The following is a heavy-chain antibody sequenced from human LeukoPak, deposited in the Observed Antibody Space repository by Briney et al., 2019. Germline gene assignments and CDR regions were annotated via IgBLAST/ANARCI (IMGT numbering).Heavy chain of an antibody. CDR3: ATALPVTMVRGVIPPSFDY. CDR1: GYTLTELS. Sequence: VASVKVSCKVSGYTLTELSMHWVRQAPGKGLEWMGGFDPEDGETIYAQKFQGRVTMTEDTSTDTAYMELSSLRSEDTAVYYCATALPVTMVRGVIPPSFDYWGQGTLVTVSS. CDR2: FDPEDGET. V-gene: IGHV1-24*01. J-gene: IGHJ4*02. D-gene: IGHD3-10*01.